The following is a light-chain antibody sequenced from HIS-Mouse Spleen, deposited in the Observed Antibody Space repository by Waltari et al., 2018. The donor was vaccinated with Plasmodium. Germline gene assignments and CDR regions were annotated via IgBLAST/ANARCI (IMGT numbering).Light chain of an antibody. CDR2: DAS. Sequence: IQMTQSPYSLSASVGDRVTITCQASQDISNYLNWYQQKPGKAPKLLIYDASNLETGVPSRFSGSGSGTDFTFTISSLQPEDIATYYCQQYDNLPPLFTFGPGTKVDIK. V-gene: IGKV1-33*01. CDR3: QQYDNLPPLFT. CDR1: QDISNY. J-gene: IGKJ3*01.